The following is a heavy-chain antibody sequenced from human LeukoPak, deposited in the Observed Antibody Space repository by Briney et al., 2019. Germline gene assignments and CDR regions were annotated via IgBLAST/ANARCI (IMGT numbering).Heavy chain of an antibody. CDR3: ARDAPTVGVDY. CDR1: GFTFSSYE. J-gene: IGHJ4*02. CDR2: ISSSGRTI. V-gene: IGHV3-48*03. Sequence: PGGSLRLSCAASGFTFSSYEMNWVRQAPGKGLEWVSYISSSGRTIYYADSVKGRFTIFRDNAKNSLYLQMNSLRAEEDTALYYCARDAPTVGVDYWGQGTLVTVSS.